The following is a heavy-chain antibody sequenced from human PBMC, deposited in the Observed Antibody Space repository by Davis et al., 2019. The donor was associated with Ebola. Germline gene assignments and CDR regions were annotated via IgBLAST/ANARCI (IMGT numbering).Heavy chain of an antibody. CDR3: AKAMSGWYDAFDI. J-gene: IGHJ3*02. Sequence: PGGSLRLSCAASGFSFSSYAMNWVRQATGKGLEWVSGISDGGGGTHYADSVKGRITISRDNSKNTLYLQMNSLRVEDTAVYYCAKAMSGWYDAFDIWGQGTMVTVSS. CDR1: GFSFSSYA. V-gene: IGHV3-23*01. CDR2: ISDGGGGT. D-gene: IGHD6-13*01.